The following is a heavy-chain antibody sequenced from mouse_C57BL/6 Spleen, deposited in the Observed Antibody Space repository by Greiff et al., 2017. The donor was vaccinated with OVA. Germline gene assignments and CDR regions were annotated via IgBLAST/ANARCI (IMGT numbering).Heavy chain of an antibody. D-gene: IGHD2-4*01. CDR1: GYSITSGYY. CDR2: ISYDGSN. CDR3: AKHYEGWFAY. Sequence: VQLQQSGPGLVKPSQSLSLTCSVTGYSITSGYYWNWIRQFPGNKLEWMGYISYDGSNNYNPSLKNRISITRDTSKNQFFLKLNSVTTEDTAAYYCAKHYEGWFAYWGQGTLVTVSA. J-gene: IGHJ3*01. V-gene: IGHV3-6*01.